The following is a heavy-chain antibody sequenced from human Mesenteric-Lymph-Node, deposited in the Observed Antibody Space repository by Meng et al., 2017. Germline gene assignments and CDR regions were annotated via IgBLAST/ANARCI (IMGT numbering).Heavy chain of an antibody. J-gene: IGHJ4*02. CDR1: GFTFSTSW. CDR2: IKQDGSEK. D-gene: IGHD1-26*01. Sequence: GESLKISCAASGFTFSTSWMSWVRQAPGKGLEWVANIKQDGSEKYYVDSVKGRFTISRDNAKNSLYLQMNSLRAEDTAVYYCARGGGSYGYWGQGTLVTVS. CDR3: ARGGGSYGY. V-gene: IGHV3-7*01.